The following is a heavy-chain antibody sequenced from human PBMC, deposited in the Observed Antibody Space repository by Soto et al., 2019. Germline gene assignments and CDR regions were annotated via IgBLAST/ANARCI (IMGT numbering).Heavy chain of an antibody. Sequence: SETLCLTCAVYGGSFSGYYWSWIRQPPGKGLEWIGEINHSGSTNYNPSLKSRVTISVDTSKNQFSLKLSSVTAADTAVYYCARSSLAARQKYYYYYYGMDVWGQGPTVT. CDR2: INHSGST. D-gene: IGHD6-6*01. CDR3: ARSSLAARQKYYYYYYGMDV. V-gene: IGHV4-34*01. CDR1: GGSFSGYY. J-gene: IGHJ6*02.